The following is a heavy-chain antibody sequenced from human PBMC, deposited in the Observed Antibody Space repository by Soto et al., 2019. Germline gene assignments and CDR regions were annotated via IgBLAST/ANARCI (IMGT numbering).Heavy chain of an antibody. CDR3: AREGYFDCRAYYGPDF. J-gene: IGHJ4*02. CDR2: ISAYNGNA. Sequence: QVQLVQSGAEVKKPGASVKVSCKASGYTFTTFSITWVRQAPGQGLEWLGWISAYNGNAHYEENLQGRVTMTRDTSTSTAYMELKSLRSDDTAVYYCAREGYFDCRAYYGPDFWVQGTLVTVSS. D-gene: IGHD3-22*01. V-gene: IGHV1-18*01. CDR1: GYTFTTFS.